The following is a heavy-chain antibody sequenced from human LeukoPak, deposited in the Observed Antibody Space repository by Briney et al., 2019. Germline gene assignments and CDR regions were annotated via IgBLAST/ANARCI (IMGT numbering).Heavy chain of an antibody. D-gene: IGHD3-10*01. Sequence: GGSLRLSCAASGFTFSSYAMSWVRQAPGKGLEWVSAISGSGGSTYYADSVKGRFTISRDNSKNTLYLQMNSLRAKDTAVYYCSKDPLLWFGESDYWGQGTLVTVSS. J-gene: IGHJ4*02. CDR3: SKDPLLWFGESDY. CDR2: ISGSGGST. V-gene: IGHV3-23*01. CDR1: GFTFSSYA.